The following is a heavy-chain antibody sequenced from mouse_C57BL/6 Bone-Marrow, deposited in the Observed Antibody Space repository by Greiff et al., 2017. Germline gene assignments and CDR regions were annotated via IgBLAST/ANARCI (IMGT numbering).Heavy chain of an antibody. CDR1: GYTFTSYC. CDR3: ARWDDDYVGDY. J-gene: IGHJ2*01. D-gene: IGHD2-13*01. V-gene: IGHV1-55*01. CDR2: IYPGSGST. Sequence: QVQLQQPGAELVKPGASVKLSCTASGYTFTSYCITWVRQSPGQGLEWIGDIYPGSGSTNYNEKFTGKATLTVDTSSSTAYMQLSSLTSEDSAVYYCARWDDDYVGDYWGQGTTLTVSS.